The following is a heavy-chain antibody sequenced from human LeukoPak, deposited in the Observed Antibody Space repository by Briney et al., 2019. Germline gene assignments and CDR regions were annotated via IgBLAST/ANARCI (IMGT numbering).Heavy chain of an antibody. CDR2: IYYSGSI. CDR1: GGSISSSSYY. D-gene: IGHD3-16*02. V-gene: IGHV4-39*07. J-gene: IGHJ4*02. CDR3: ARETVWGSYRYHDY. Sequence: PSETLSPTCTVFGGSISSSSYYWGWIRQPPGKGLEWIGSIYYSGSIYYNPSLKSRVTISVDTSKNQFSLKLSSVTAADTAVYYCARETVWGSYRYHDYWGQGTLVTVSS.